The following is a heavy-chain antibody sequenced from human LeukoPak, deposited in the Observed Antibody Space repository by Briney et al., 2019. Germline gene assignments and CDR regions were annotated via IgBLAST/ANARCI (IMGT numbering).Heavy chain of an antibody. Sequence: PGGSLRLSCAASGFTFSSYSMNWVRQAPGEGLEWVSSISSSSSYIYYADSVKGRFTISRDNAKNSLYLQMNSLRAEDTAVYYCARDKGYDFWSGYSLGFDPWGQGTLVTVSS. CDR2: ISSSSSYI. V-gene: IGHV3-21*01. J-gene: IGHJ5*02. CDR1: GFTFSSYS. CDR3: ARDKGYDFWSGYSLGFDP. D-gene: IGHD3-3*01.